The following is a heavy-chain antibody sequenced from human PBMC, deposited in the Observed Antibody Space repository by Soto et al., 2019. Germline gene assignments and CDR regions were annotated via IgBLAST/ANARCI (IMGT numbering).Heavy chain of an antibody. CDR2: IYESGST. CDR3: ARSTYCAGDCFHAAFEI. CDR1: GDSISSGGYS. V-gene: IGHV4-30-2*01. Sequence: QLQLQESGSGLVKPSQTLSLTCAVSGDSISSGGYSWSWIRQPPGKGLEWIGYIYESGSTYYNPSLKSRVIISVDRSKNRFSLTVSSVTAGDTAVYYCARSTYCAGDCFHAAFEIWGQGTMITVSS. J-gene: IGHJ3*02. D-gene: IGHD2-21*02.